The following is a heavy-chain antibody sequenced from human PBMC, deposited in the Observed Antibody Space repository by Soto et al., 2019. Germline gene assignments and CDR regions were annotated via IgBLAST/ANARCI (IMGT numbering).Heavy chain of an antibody. CDR3: ARGTKELPTSAFDI. V-gene: IGHV1-8*01. CDR1: AYTFSNYD. D-gene: IGHD1-26*01. CDR2: LNPNTDKT. Sequence: GSVKVSFKSYAYTFSNYDIHSARQATGQGLEWMGWLNPNTDKTGSAQKFQGRVTMTRNTSISTAYLELSGLRSDATAVYYCARGTKELPTSAFDIWGQGTRVTVS. J-gene: IGHJ3*02.